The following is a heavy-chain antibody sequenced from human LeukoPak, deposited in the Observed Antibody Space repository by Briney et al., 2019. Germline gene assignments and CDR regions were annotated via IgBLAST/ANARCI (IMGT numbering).Heavy chain of an antibody. CDR2: IYYTGST. D-gene: IGHD1-1*01. CDR1: SGSIGSYY. CDR3: AREPRRSGTEIGAFDI. V-gene: IGHV4-59*01. Sequence: PSETLSLTCTVSSGSIGSYYWSWIRQPPGKGLEWIGYIYYTGSTDYNPSLKSRVTILVDRSKNQFSLKLSSLTAADTAVYYCAREPRRSGTEIGAFDIWGRGTMVTVPS. J-gene: IGHJ3*02.